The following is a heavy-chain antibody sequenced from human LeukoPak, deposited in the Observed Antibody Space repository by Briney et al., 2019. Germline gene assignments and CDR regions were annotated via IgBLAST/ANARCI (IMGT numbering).Heavy chain of an antibody. D-gene: IGHD6-13*01. J-gene: IGHJ4*02. Sequence: PGGSLRLSCGASGFTFSRYAMSWVRQAPGKGLEWVSGINWNGGSTGYADSVKGRFTISRDNAKNSLYLQMNSLRAEDTALYYCAREIAAAGTRGFGYYFDYWGQGTLVTVSS. CDR1: GFTFSRYA. CDR2: INWNGGST. CDR3: AREIAAAGTRGFGYYFDY. V-gene: IGHV3-20*04.